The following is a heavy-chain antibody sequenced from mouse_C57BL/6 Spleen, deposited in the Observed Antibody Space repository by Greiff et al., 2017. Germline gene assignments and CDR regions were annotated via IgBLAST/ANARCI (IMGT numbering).Heavy chain of an antibody. CDR1: GYTFTDYY. Sequence: EVQLQQSGPELVKPGASVKISCKASGYTFTDYYMNWVKQSHGKSLEWIGDINPNNGGTSYNQKFKGKATLTVDKSSSTAYMELRSLTSEDSAVYYCARWGNHPFDYWGQGTTLTVSS. CDR3: ARWGNHPFDY. D-gene: IGHD2-1*01. V-gene: IGHV1-26*01. J-gene: IGHJ2*01. CDR2: INPNNGGT.